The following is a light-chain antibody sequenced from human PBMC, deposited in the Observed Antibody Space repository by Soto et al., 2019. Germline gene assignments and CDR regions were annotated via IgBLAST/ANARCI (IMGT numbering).Light chain of an antibody. J-gene: IGKJ1*01. CDR1: QSISSY. V-gene: IGKV1-39*01. CDR3: QQSYSTPRT. Sequence: DIQMTQSPSSLSASVVDRATITCRASQSISSYLNWYQQKPGKAPKLLIYAASSLQSGVPSRFSGSGSGTDFTLTISSLQPEDFATYYCQQSYSTPRTFGQGTK. CDR2: AAS.